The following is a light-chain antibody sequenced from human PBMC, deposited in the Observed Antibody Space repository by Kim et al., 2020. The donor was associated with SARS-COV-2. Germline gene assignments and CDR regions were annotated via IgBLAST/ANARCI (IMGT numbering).Light chain of an antibody. CDR1: KLGNKY. CDR3: QAWDSSTVV. Sequence: SSELTQPPSVSVSPGQTASIPCSGDKLGNKYACWYQQRPGQSPVLVIYQDRLRPSGIPERFSGSNSGNTATLTISGTQAMDEADYYCQAWDSSTVVFGGG. CDR2: QDR. V-gene: IGLV3-1*01. J-gene: IGLJ3*02.